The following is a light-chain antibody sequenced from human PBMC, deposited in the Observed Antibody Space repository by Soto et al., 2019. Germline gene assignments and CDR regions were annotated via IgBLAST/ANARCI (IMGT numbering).Light chain of an antibody. Sequence: ETVMTQSPATLSVSPGERATLSCRASENVLSYLAWYQQKPGQAPRLIIYDASIRATGIPARFSGSVSGTDFTLTISSLQPEDVATYYCQKYISAPYTFGPGTKVDIK. J-gene: IGKJ3*01. V-gene: IGKV3-15*01. CDR1: ENVLSY. CDR3: QKYISAPYT. CDR2: DAS.